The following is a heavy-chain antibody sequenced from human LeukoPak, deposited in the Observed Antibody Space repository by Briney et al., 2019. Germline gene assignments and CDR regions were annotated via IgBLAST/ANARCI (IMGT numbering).Heavy chain of an antibody. V-gene: IGHV3-49*04. CDR1: GFTFGDYT. J-gene: IGHJ3*02. CDR2: IRVKAYGGTT. Sequence: GGSLRLSCTASGFTFGDYTMSWVRQAPGKGPEWVGFIRVKAYGGTTEYAASVKGRFTISRDDSKSIAYLQMNSLKTEDTAVYYCTTDYNSRNHLDAFDIWGRGTLVTVSS. D-gene: IGHD1-14*01. CDR3: TTDYNSRNHLDAFDI.